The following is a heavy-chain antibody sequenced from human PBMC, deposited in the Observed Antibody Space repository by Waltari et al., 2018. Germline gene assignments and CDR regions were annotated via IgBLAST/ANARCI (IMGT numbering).Heavy chain of an antibody. Sequence: QVQLQQWGAGLLKPSETLSLTCAVYGGSFSGYYWSWIRQPPGKGLEWIGEINHSGSTNYNPSLKSRVTISVDTSKNQFSLKLSSVTAADTAVYYCARGAVITIFGVVIIHDAFDIWGQGTMVTVSS. CDR1: GGSFSGYY. J-gene: IGHJ3*02. V-gene: IGHV4-34*01. CDR2: INHSGST. CDR3: ARGAVITIFGVVIIHDAFDI. D-gene: IGHD3-3*01.